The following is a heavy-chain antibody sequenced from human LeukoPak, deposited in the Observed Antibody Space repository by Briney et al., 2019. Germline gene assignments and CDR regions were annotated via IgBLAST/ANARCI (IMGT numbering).Heavy chain of an antibody. CDR3: AKATPGDFWSGPDGYY. CDR2: ISGSGGST. V-gene: IGHV3-23*01. J-gene: IGHJ4*02. D-gene: IGHD3-3*01. Sequence: PSETLSLTCAVYGGSFSGYYWSWIRQPPGKGLEWVSAISGSGGSTYYADSVKGRFTISRDNSKNTLYLQMNSLRAEDTAVYYCAKATPGDFWSGPDGYYWGQGTLVTVSS. CDR1: GGSFSGYY.